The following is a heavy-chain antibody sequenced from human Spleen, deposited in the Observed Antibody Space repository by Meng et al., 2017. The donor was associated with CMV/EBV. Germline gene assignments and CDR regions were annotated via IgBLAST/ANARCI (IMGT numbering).Heavy chain of an antibody. D-gene: IGHD3-22*01. CDR2: IYWDDDK. CDR3: AHKPSLLPFDY. CDR1: GFSLSTSGVG. Sequence: QITLKESGPTLXXXXXTXTLTCTFSGFSLSTSGVGVGWIRQPPGKALEWLALIYWDDDKRYSPSLKSRLTITKDTSKNQVVLTMTNMDPVDTATYYCAHKPSLLPFDYWGQGTLVTVSS. J-gene: IGHJ4*02. V-gene: IGHV2-5*02.